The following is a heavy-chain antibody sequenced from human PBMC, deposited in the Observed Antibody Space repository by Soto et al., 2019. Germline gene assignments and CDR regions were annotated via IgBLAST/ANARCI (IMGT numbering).Heavy chain of an antibody. D-gene: IGHD6-19*01. CDR3: ARDRDSSGWYRVYYFDY. J-gene: IGHJ4*02. CDR1: GFTFSSYG. V-gene: IGHV3-33*01. CDR2: IWYDGSNK. Sequence: GGSLRLSCAASGFTFSSYGMHWVRQAPGKGLEWVAVIWYDGSNKYYADSVKGRFTISRDNSKNTLYLQMNSLRAEDTAVYYCARDRDSSGWYRVYYFDYWGQGTLVTVSS.